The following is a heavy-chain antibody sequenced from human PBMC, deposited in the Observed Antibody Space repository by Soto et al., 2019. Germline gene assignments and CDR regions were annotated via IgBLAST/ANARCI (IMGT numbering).Heavy chain of an antibody. J-gene: IGHJ6*02. V-gene: IGHV4-59*01. CDR2: IYYSGST. CDR1: GGSISSYY. Sequence: SETLSLTCTVSGGSISSYYWSWIRQPPGKGLEWIGYIYYSGSTNYNPSLKSRVTISVDTSKNQFSLKLSSVTAADTAVDYCARDLLAVRGVKNYYYGMDVWGHGTTVTVSS. D-gene: IGHD3-10*01. CDR3: ARDLLAVRGVKNYYYGMDV.